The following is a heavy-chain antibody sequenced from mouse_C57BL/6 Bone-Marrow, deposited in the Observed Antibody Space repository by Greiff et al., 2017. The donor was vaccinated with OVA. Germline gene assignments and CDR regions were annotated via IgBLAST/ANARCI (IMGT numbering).Heavy chain of an antibody. D-gene: IGHD1-1*01. Sequence: VQLQQSGPELVKPGASVKMSCKASGYTFTDYNMHWVKQSHGKSLEWIGYINPNNGGTSYNQKFKGKATLTVNKSSSTAYMELRSLTSEDSAVYYCARGGYYGSSGYYAMDYWGQGTSVTVSS. CDR1: GYTFTDYN. CDR3: ARGGYYGSSGYYAMDY. V-gene: IGHV1-22*01. J-gene: IGHJ4*01. CDR2: INPNNGGT.